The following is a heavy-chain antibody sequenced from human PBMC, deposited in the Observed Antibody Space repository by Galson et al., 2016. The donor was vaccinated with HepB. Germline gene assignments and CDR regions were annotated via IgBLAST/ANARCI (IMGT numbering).Heavy chain of an antibody. CDR1: GFTFSTYG. CDR2: MSYDGSQK. V-gene: IGHV3-30*18. Sequence: SLRLSCAASGFTFSTYGMHWVRQAPGKGLEWVGVMSYDGSQKYYADSVKGRFTITRDNSKNTLYLQMNTLRSEDTAVYYCAKDGQTSFDYWGQGTLVTVSS. CDR3: AKDGQTSFDY. J-gene: IGHJ4*02.